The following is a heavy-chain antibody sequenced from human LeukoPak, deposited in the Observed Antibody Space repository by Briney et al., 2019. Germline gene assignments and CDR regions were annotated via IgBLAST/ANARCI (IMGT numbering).Heavy chain of an antibody. CDR2: INHSGST. D-gene: IGHD4/OR15-4a*01. V-gene: IGHV4-34*01. Sequence: SEPLSLTCAIYGGSLSNYNGSWVHQPPKNGQGLIGEINHSGSTNYNPSLTSQVTMSGDTSINQFSLKLSSVPAADTAVYFCARGPPRDFGASGFYYNYWGQGTRVTVSS. J-gene: IGHJ4*02. CDR3: ARGPPRDFGASGFYYNY. CDR1: GGSLSNYN.